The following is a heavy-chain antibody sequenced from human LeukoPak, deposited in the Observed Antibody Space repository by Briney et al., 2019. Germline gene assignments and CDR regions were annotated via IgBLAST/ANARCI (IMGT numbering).Heavy chain of an antibody. CDR3: ATDLWQLAAGRTRGNDY. CDR1: GYTLTELS. D-gene: IGHD6-13*01. J-gene: IGHJ4*02. Sequence: ASVKVSCKVSGYTLTELSMHWVRQAPGKGLEWMGGFDPEDGETIYAQKFQGRVTMTEDTSTDTAYMELSSLRSEDTAVYYCATDLWQLAAGRTRGNDYWGQGTLVTVSS. CDR2: FDPEDGET. V-gene: IGHV1-24*01.